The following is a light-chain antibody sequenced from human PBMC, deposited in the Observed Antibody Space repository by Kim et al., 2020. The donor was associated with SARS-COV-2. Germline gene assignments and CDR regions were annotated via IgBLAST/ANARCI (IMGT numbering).Light chain of an antibody. CDR2: GAS. J-gene: IGKJ1*01. Sequence: PGGRGTVARRDSQNITRNCLTWYKQKHGQAPRRLIYGASNRATGISDRFSGSGSGTDFTLTISRLEPEDSAVYYCLQYVSSLWTFGPGTKVDIK. CDR1: QNITRNC. V-gene: IGKV3-20*01. CDR3: LQYVSSLWT.